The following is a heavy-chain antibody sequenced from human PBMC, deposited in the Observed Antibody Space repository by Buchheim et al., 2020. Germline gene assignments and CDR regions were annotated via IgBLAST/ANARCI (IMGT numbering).Heavy chain of an antibody. CDR3: ARDKNFHRIYYYVMDV. CDR2: IKQDGSEK. CDR1: GFTFSDYW. D-gene: IGHD1-7*01. J-gene: IGHJ6*02. Sequence: EVQLVDSGGGLVQPGGSLRLSCAASGFTFSDYWMRWVRQAPGKGLEWVANIKQDGSEKYYVDSVKGRFTISRDNAKNSLYLQMNSLRAEDTAVYYCARDKNFHRIYYYVMDVWGQGTT. V-gene: IGHV3-7*01.